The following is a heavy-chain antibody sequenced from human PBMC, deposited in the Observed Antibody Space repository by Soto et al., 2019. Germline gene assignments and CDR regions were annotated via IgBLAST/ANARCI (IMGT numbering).Heavy chain of an antibody. CDR3: ARGCGAAPPSYYYGMDV. D-gene: IGHD2-15*01. J-gene: IGHJ6*02. V-gene: IGHV4-30-4*01. CDR1: GGSISSGDYY. Sequence: SETLSLTCTVSGGSISSGDYYWSWIRQPPGKGLEWIGYIYYSGSTYYNPSLKSRVTISVDSSKNQFSLKLSSVTAADTAVYYCARGCGAAPPSYYYGMDVWGQGTTVTVSS. CDR2: IYYSGST.